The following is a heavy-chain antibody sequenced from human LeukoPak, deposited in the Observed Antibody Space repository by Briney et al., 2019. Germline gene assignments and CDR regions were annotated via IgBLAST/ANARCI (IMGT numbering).Heavy chain of an antibody. J-gene: IGHJ5*02. CDR2: VYHSGTT. V-gene: IGHV4-4*02. D-gene: IGHD1-26*01. CDR3: ARSPSGSSSRWFDP. CDR1: GDSISSSNW. Sequence: SGTLSLTCAVSGDSISSSNWWWSWVRQPPGKRLEWIGEVYHSGTTNYNPSLESRVTISIDKSKEQFSLKLSSVTAADTAVYYCARSPSGSSSRWFDPWGQGTLVTVSS.